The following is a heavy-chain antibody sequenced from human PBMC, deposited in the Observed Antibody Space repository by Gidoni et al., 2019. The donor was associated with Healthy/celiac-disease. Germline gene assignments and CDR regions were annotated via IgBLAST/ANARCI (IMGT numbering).Heavy chain of an antibody. CDR2: IRYDGSNK. V-gene: IGHV3-30*02. CDR1: GFTFSSYG. Sequence: QVQLVESGGGVVQPGGSLSLSCSASGFTFSSYGMHWVRQAPGKGLEWVAFIRYDGSNKYYADSVKGRFTISRDNSKNTLYLQMNSLRAEDTAVYYCAKLYSSSSNWGQGTLVTVSS. J-gene: IGHJ4*02. CDR3: AKLYSSSSN. D-gene: IGHD6-13*01.